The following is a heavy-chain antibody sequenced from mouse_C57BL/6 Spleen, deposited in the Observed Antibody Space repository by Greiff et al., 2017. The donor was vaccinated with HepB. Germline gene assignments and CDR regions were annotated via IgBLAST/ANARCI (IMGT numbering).Heavy chain of an antibody. V-gene: IGHV1-85*01. CDR1: GYTFTSYD. D-gene: IGHD1-1*01. Sequence: QVQLQQSGPELVKPGASVKLSCKASGYTFTSYDINWVKQRPGQGLEWIGWIYPSDGSTNYNEKFKGKATLTVDTSSSTAYVELRSLTSEDSAVYFCGREEELIGDYWGQGTTLTVSS. CDR2: IYPSDGST. CDR3: GREEELIGDY. J-gene: IGHJ2*01.